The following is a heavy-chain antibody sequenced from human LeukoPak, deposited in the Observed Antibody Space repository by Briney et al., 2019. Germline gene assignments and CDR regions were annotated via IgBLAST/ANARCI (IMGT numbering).Heavy chain of an antibody. Sequence: GESLRLSCAASGFTFDDYAMHWVRQAPGKGLEWVSGISWNSGSIGYADSVKGRFTISRDNAKNSLYLQMNSLRAEDTALYYCAKALGYCSSTSCYYFDYWGQGTLVTVSS. D-gene: IGHD2-2*01. CDR3: AKALGYCSSTSCYYFDY. CDR1: GFTFDDYA. J-gene: IGHJ4*02. V-gene: IGHV3-9*01. CDR2: ISWNSGSI.